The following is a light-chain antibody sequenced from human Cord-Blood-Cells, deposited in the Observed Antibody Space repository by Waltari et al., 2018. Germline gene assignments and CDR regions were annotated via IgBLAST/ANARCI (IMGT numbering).Light chain of an antibody. J-gene: IGKJ3*01. CDR3: QKYYSTPFP. CDR1: QSVLYSSNNKNY. V-gene: IGKV4-1*01. Sequence: DIVMTQYPDSLAVALGERATINCKSSQSVLYSSNNKNYLAWYHQKPGQTPKLHIYWASNLESGVPYRLRGIRSVTDFTLTISSLQAADVSVYYCQKYYSTPFPFGPGTKVDIK. CDR2: WAS.